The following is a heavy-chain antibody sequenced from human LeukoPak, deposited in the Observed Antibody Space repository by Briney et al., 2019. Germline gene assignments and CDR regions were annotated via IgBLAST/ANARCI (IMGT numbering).Heavy chain of an antibody. Sequence: ASVKVSCKASGYTFTGYYMHWVRQAPGQGLEWMGWINLNSGGTNYAQKFQGRVTMTRDTSISTAYMELSRLRSDDTAVYYCARVGYCTNGVCFRYYFDYWGQGTLVTVSS. CDR3: ARVGYCTNGVCFRYYFDY. CDR2: INLNSGGT. D-gene: IGHD2-8*01. CDR1: GYTFTGYY. V-gene: IGHV1-2*02. J-gene: IGHJ4*02.